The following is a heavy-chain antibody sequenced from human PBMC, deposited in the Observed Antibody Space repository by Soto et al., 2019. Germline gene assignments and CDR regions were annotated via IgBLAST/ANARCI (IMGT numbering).Heavy chain of an antibody. Sequence: GSPVKLARKASGCAYSRYPISRVSLATGKGLEWMGGIIPIFGTANYAQKFQGRVTITADESTSTAYMELSSLRSEDTAVYYCAEDRAYYYGSGLFNAFDIWGQGTMVSVSS. J-gene: IGHJ3*02. CDR3: AEDRAYYYGSGLFNAFDI. CDR2: IIPIFGTA. CDR1: GCAYSRYP. V-gene: IGHV1-69*13. D-gene: IGHD3-10*01.